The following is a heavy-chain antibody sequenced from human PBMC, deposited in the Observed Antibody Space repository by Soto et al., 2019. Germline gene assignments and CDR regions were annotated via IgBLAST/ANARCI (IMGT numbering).Heavy chain of an antibody. CDR1: GFTFDDYG. CDR3: ARDYSYDILTGYYGY. J-gene: IGHJ4*02. CDR2: INWNGGST. Sequence: GGSLRLSCAASGFTFDDYGMSWVRQAPGKGLEWVSGINWNGGSTGYADSVKGRFTISRDNAKNSLYLQMNSLRAEDTALYHCARDYSYDILTGYYGYWGQGTLVTVSS. D-gene: IGHD3-9*01. V-gene: IGHV3-20*01.